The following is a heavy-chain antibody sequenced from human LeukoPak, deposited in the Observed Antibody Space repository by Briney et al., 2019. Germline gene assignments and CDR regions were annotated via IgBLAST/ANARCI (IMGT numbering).Heavy chain of an antibody. Sequence: PSQTLSLTCTVSGGSISSGDYYWSWIRQPPGKGLEWFGYIYYSGSTYYNPSLKSRVTISVDTSKNQFSLKLSSVTAADTAVYYCARLPDDPPVTEPFFDYWGQGTLVTVSS. J-gene: IGHJ4*02. CDR3: ARLPDDPPVTEPFFDY. D-gene: IGHD1-14*01. CDR2: IYYSGST. CDR1: GGSISSGDYY. V-gene: IGHV4-30-4*08.